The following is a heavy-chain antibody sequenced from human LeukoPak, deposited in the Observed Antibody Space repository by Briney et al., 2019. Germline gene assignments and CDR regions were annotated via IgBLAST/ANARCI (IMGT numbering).Heavy chain of an antibody. CDR1: GYSFSSYG. J-gene: IGHJ4*02. CDR2: ISGYNGKR. CDR3: ARDRATSGWYQDDY. V-gene: IGHV1-18*04. D-gene: IGHD6-19*01. Sequence: ASVKVSCKAYGYSFSSYGITWVRQAPGQGLEWMGWISGYNGKRNYAQKIQGRVTMTADTSTSTAYMELRSLRSDDTAVYYCARDRATSGWYQDDYWGQGTQVTVSS.